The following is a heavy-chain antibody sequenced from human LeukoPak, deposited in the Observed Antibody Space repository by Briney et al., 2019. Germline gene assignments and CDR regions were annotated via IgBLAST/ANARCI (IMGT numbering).Heavy chain of an antibody. V-gene: IGHV3-30-3*01. CDR1: GFTFSSYA. J-gene: IGHJ6*02. Sequence: PGRSLRLSCAASGFTFSSYAMHWVRQAPGKGLEWVAVISYDGSNKYYADSVKGRFTISRDNSKNTLYLQMNSLRAEDTAVYYCARASICSSTSCYRPYYYYYGMDVWGQGTTVTVSS. D-gene: IGHD2-2*01. CDR2: ISYDGSNK. CDR3: ARASICSSTSCYRPYYYYYGMDV.